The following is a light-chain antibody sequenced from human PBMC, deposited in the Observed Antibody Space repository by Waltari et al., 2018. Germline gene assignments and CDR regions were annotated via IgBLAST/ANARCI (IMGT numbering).Light chain of an antibody. V-gene: IGKV4-1*01. J-gene: IGKJ4*01. Sequence: DIVMTQSPDSLAVSLGERATINCKSSQSVLYSSNNKNYLTWYQKKPGQPPQLLIYWAATRESGVPDRFSGSGSGTDFTLTISSLQAEDVAVYYCQQYYNTPFTFGGGTNVEIK. CDR1: QSVLYSSNNKNY. CDR2: WAA. CDR3: QQYYNTPFT.